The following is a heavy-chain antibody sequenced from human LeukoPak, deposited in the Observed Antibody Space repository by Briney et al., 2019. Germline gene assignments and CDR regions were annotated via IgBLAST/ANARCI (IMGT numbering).Heavy chain of an antibody. J-gene: IGHJ6*03. V-gene: IGHV4-59*08. CDR2: IYYSGST. CDR3: ASLYGSGTKYYMDV. Sequence: SETLSLTCTVSGGSISSYYWSRIRQPPGKGQEWIGYIYYSGSTNYNPSLKSRVTISVDTSKNQFSLKLSSVTAADTAVYYCASLYGSGTKYYMDVWGKGTTVTVSS. D-gene: IGHD3-10*01. CDR1: GGSISSYY.